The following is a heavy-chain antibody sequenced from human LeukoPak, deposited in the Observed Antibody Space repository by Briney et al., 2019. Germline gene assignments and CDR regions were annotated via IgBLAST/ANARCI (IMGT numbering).Heavy chain of an antibody. J-gene: IGHJ6*02. CDR3: AKDLEGGMDV. CDR2: ISYDGSNK. CDR1: GFTVSSNY. Sequence: GGSLRLSCAASGFTVSSNYMSWVRQAPGKGLEWVAVISYDGSNKYYADSVKGRFTISRDNSKNTLYLQMNSLRAEDTAVYYCAKDLEGGMDVWGQGTTVTVSS. V-gene: IGHV3-30*18.